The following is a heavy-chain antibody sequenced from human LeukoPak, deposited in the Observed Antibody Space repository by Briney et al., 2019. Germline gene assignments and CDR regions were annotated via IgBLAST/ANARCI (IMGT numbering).Heavy chain of an antibody. Sequence: ASVNVSCKASGYTFTSYGISWVRQAPGQGLEWMGWISAYNGNTNYAQKFQGRVTITADESTSTAYMELSSLRSEDTAVYYCARDNWDILTGYYPYYYYGMDVWGQGTTVTVSS. V-gene: IGHV1-18*01. D-gene: IGHD3-9*01. J-gene: IGHJ6*02. CDR2: ISAYNGNT. CDR1: GYTFTSYG. CDR3: ARDNWDILTGYYPYYYYGMDV.